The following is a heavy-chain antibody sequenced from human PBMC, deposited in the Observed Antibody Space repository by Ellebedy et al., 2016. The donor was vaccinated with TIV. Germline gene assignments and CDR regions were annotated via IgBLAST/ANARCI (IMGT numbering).Heavy chain of an antibody. Sequence: PGGSLRLSCAASGFTFSSYAMHWVRQAPGKGLEWVSSISGSGGNIYYADSVKGRFTISRDNSKNPLYLQMNSLRAVDTAVYYCAGYVWGSYRHDYWGQGTLVTVSS. CDR2: ISGSGGNI. V-gene: IGHV3-23*01. CDR1: GFTFSSYA. J-gene: IGHJ4*02. CDR3: AGYVWGSYRHDY. D-gene: IGHD3-16*02.